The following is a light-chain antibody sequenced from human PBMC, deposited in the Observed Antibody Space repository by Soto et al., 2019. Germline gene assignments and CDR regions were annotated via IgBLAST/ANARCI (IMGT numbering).Light chain of an antibody. CDR1: SSDVGGYNY. Sequence: QSALTQPRSVSGSPGQSVTISCTGTSSDVGGYNYVSWYQQHPGKAPKLMIYDVSKRPSGVPDRFSGSKSGNTASLTISGLQAEDEADYYCGSYAGSYFYGFGTGTKLTVL. V-gene: IGLV2-11*01. J-gene: IGLJ1*01. CDR2: DVS. CDR3: GSYAGSYFYG.